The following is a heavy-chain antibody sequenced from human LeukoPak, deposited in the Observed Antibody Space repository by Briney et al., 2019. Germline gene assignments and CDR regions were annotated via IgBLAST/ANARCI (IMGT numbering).Heavy chain of an antibody. J-gene: IGHJ6*02. CDR2: IHYSEST. D-gene: IGHD6-13*01. Sequence: SETLSLTCTVSGGPIRSYYWSWMRQPPGKGLEWIGNIHYSESTDFNPSLKSRVAIAVDTSKNQFSLSMRSVTAADTAVYYCARVSAAGMEFHYGMDVWGQGTTVFVSS. CDR3: ARVSAAGMEFHYGMDV. V-gene: IGHV4-59*01. CDR1: GGPIRSYY.